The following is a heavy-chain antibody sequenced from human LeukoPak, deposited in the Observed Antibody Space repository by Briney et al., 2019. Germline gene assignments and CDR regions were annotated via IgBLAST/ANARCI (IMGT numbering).Heavy chain of an antibody. D-gene: IGHD3-16*02. CDR2: ISWNSGNI. CDR1: GFTFDDYA. Sequence: GGSLRLSCAASGFTFDDYAMYWVRQIPGKGLEWVSGISWNSGNIEYADSVKGRFTISRDNAKNSLYLQMNSLRAEDTAVYYCARGDYVWGSYRYNYFDYWGQGTLVTVSS. V-gene: IGHV3-9*01. J-gene: IGHJ4*02. CDR3: ARGDYVWGSYRYNYFDY.